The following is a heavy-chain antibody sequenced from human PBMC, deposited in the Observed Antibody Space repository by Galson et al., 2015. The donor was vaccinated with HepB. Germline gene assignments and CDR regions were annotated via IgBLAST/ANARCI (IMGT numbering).Heavy chain of an antibody. CDR2: INAGNGKT. CDR1: GYTFTSYA. Sequence: SVKVSCKASGYTFTSYAIHWVRQAPGERLEWMGWINAGNGKTKHSQKFQGRVTITRDTPASKAYMELSSLRSEDTAVYYCARGSDFYGMDVWGQGTTVAVSS. V-gene: IGHV1-3*01. CDR3: ARGSDFYGMDV. J-gene: IGHJ6*02.